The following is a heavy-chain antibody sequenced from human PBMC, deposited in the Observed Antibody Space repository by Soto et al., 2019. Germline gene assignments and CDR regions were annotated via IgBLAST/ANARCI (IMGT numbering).Heavy chain of an antibody. D-gene: IGHD2-8*01. CDR1: GYSFTSYW. Sequence: LGESLKISCTGVGYSFTSYWIGWVRQMPGKGLEWMGIIYPGDSDTRYSPSFQGQVTISADKSITTAYLQWSSLKASDTAMYYCARGYWTTNICDPWFDPWGQGTL. CDR2: IYPGDSDT. V-gene: IGHV5-51*01. CDR3: ARGYWTTNICDPWFDP. J-gene: IGHJ5*02.